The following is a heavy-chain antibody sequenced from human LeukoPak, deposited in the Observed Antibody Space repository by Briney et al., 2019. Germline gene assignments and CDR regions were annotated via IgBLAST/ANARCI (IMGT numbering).Heavy chain of an antibody. D-gene: IGHD3-10*01. V-gene: IGHV3-48*03. CDR3: ARDHGVVLVRGVIDY. CDR1: GFIFSSYE. J-gene: IGHJ4*02. CDR2: ISSSGSTR. Sequence: PGGSLRLSCAASGFIFSSYEMNWVRQAPGKGLEWVAYISSSGSTRYYADSVKGRFTMSRDNAKNSLYLQINSLRAEDTAVYYCARDHGVVLVRGVIDYWGQGTLVTVSS.